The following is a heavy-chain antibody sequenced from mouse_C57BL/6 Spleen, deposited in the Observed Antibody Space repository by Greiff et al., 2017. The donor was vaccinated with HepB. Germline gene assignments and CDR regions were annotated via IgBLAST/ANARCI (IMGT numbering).Heavy chain of an antibody. D-gene: IGHD1-1*01. Sequence: EVQGVESGPELVKPGASVKIPCTASGFTFTDYNMDWVKQSHGKSLEWIGDINPNNGGTIYNQKFKGKATLTVGKSSSTAYMELRSLTSEDTAVYYCARMGITTVGATSPNAMDYWGQGTSVTVSS. CDR1: GFTFTDYN. CDR3: ARMGITTVGATSPNAMDY. V-gene: IGHV1-18*01. J-gene: IGHJ4*01. CDR2: INPNNGGT.